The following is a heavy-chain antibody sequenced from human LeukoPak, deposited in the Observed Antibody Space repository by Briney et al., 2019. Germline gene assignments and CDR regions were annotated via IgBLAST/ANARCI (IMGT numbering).Heavy chain of an antibody. CDR3: ATRYGSGSYFV. V-gene: IGHV3-74*01. Sequence: GGSLRLSCAASGFTFSRYWMHWVRQAPGKGLVWVSLINSDGTSTSYADSVKGRFTISRDNAKNALYLQMNSLRAEDTAVYYCATRYGSGSYFVWGQGTMVTVSS. CDR2: INSDGTST. D-gene: IGHD3-10*01. CDR1: GFTFSRYW. J-gene: IGHJ3*01.